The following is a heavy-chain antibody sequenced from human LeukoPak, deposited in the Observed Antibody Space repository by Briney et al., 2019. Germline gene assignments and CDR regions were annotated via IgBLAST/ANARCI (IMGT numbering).Heavy chain of an antibody. J-gene: IGHJ3*02. Sequence: PGGSLRLSCAASGFTFSSYWMSWVRQAPGKGLEWVANIKQDGSEKYYVDSVKGRFTISRDNAKNSLYLQMNSLRAEDTALYYCARGFGNYDYVWGSYRPDAFDIWGQGTMVTVSS. D-gene: IGHD3-16*02. CDR2: IKQDGSEK. CDR3: ARGFGNYDYVWGSYRPDAFDI. CDR1: GFTFSSYW. V-gene: IGHV3-7*03.